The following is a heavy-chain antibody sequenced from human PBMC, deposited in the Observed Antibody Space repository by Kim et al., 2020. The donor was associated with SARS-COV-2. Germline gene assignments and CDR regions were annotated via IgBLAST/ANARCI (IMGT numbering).Heavy chain of an antibody. V-gene: IGHV4-30-2*01. CDR3: ARAGGSSWYYFDY. J-gene: IGHJ4*02. Sequence: YNTSLKSRVTISVDRSKNQFSLKLSSVTAADTAVYYCARAGGSSWYYFDYWGQGTLVTVSS. D-gene: IGHD6-13*01.